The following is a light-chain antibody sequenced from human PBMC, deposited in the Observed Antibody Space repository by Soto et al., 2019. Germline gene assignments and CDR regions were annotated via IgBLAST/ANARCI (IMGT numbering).Light chain of an antibody. CDR1: GSDVGGYNY. CDR3: CSYAGSNLHYV. CDR2: DVT. Sequence: LTQPRSVSRSPGQSVTISCFGTGSDVGGYNYVSWYQQHPGKAPQLMIYDVTKRPSGVPDRFSGSKSGNTASLTISGLQAEDEADYYCCSYAGSNLHYVFGLGTKVTVL. J-gene: IGLJ1*01. V-gene: IGLV2-11*01.